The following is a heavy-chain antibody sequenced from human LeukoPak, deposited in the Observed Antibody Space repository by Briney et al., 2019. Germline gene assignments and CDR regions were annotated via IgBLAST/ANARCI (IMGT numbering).Heavy chain of an antibody. Sequence: PSETLSLTCTVSGGSISSGGYSWSWIRQHPGKGLEWIGYIYYSGTTYYNPSLRSRVTISVDTSKNLFSLRLSSVTAADTAVYYCARFGPPNCSGRSCLFDYWGQGTLVTVSS. J-gene: IGHJ4*02. CDR2: IYYSGTT. CDR1: GGSISSGGYS. CDR3: ARFGPPNCSGRSCLFDY. D-gene: IGHD2-15*01. V-gene: IGHV4-31*03.